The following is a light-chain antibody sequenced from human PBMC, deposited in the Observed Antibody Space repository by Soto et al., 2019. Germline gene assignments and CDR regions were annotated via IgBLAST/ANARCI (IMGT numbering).Light chain of an antibody. Sequence: DIQMTQSPSTLSGSVGDRVTITCRASQTISSWLAWYQQKPGKAPKLLIFDVSSLESGVPSRFSGSGSGTEFTLTISSLQPDDSATYYCQQYNTFWTVGQGTKVDIK. V-gene: IGKV1-5*01. J-gene: IGKJ1*01. CDR2: DVS. CDR3: QQYNTFWT. CDR1: QTISSW.